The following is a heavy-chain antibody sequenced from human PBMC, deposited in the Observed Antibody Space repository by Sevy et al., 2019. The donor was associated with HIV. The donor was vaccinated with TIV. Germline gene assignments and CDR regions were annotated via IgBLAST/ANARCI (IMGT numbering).Heavy chain of an antibody. CDR2: ISGNGGYT. CDR3: AKGSTSSSEVGYFDY. V-gene: IGHV3-23*01. Sequence: GGSLILSCAASGFTFSSYAVSWVRQAPGKGLEWVSVISGNGGYTYYADSVKGRFAISRDTSKNTLYLQMNSLRAEDTAVYYCAKGSTSSSEVGYFDYWGQGTLVTVSS. D-gene: IGHD2-2*01. CDR1: GFTFSSYA. J-gene: IGHJ4*02.